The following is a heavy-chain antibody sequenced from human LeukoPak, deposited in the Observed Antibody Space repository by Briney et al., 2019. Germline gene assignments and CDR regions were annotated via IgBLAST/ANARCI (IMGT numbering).Heavy chain of an antibody. D-gene: IGHD1-26*01. CDR2: IIPILGIA. Sequence: SVTVSCKASGGTFSSYTISWVRQAPGQGLEWMGRIIPILGIANYAQKFQGRVTITADKSTSTAYMELSSLRSEDTAAYYCAGRDSGSYMIDYWGQGTLVTVSS. J-gene: IGHJ4*02. CDR3: AGRDSGSYMIDY. CDR1: GGTFSSYT. V-gene: IGHV1-69*02.